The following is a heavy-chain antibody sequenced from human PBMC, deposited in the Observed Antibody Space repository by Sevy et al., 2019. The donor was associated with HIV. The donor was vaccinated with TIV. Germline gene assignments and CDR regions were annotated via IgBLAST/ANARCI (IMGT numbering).Heavy chain of an antibody. J-gene: IGHJ4*02. V-gene: IGHV3-23*01. CDR3: AKDLIIVLVPAASYHFDY. CDR1: GFTFSSYA. D-gene: IGHD2-2*01. Sequence: GGSLRLSCAASGFTFSSYAMSWVRQAPGKGLEWVSAISGRGGSTYYADSVKGRLTISRDNSKNTLYLQMNSLRAEDTAVYYCAKDLIIVLVPAASYHFDYWGQGTLVTVSS. CDR2: ISGRGGST.